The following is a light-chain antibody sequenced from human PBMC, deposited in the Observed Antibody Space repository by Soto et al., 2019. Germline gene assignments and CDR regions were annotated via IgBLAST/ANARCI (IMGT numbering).Light chain of an antibody. J-gene: IGKJ2*01. CDR3: QQYGSSPYI. CDR1: QSVTSNY. V-gene: IGKV3-20*01. Sequence: EIVLTQSPGTLSLSPGERATLSCRASQSVTSNYLAWYQQQPGQAPRLLIYGASSRATGIPDRFTGSGSGTDFTLTISRMEPEAFAVYYCQQYGSSPYILGQGKKLE. CDR2: GAS.